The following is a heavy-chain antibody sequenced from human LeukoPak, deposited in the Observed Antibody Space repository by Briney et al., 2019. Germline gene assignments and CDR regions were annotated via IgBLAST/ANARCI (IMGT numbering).Heavy chain of an antibody. D-gene: IGHD3-10*01. V-gene: IGHV4-59*01. CDR2: IYYSGST. Sequence: SKTLSLTCTVSGGSISSYYWSWIRQPPGKGLEWIGYIYYSGSTNYNPSLKSRVTISVDTSKNQFSLKLSSVTAADTAVYYCARDLGGPYGSGNYFDYWGQGTLVTVSS. J-gene: IGHJ4*02. CDR1: GGSISSYY. CDR3: ARDLGGPYGSGNYFDY.